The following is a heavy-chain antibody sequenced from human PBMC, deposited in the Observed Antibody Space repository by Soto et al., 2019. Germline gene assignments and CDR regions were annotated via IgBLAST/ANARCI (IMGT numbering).Heavy chain of an antibody. Sequence: SETLSLTCAVYGGSFSGYYWSWIRQPPGKGLEWIGEINHSGSTNYNPSLKSRVTISVDTSKNQFSLKLSSVTAADTAVYYCARDRGIGYCSSTSCSRRWYFDYWGQGTLVTVSS. J-gene: IGHJ4*02. CDR3: ARDRGIGYCSSTSCSRRWYFDY. D-gene: IGHD2-2*01. V-gene: IGHV4-34*01. CDR2: INHSGST. CDR1: GGSFSGYY.